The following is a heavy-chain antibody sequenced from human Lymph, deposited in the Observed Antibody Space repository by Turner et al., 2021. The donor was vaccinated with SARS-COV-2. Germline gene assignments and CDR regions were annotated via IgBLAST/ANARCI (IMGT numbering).Heavy chain of an antibody. CDR3: ARGVPEFDS. J-gene: IGHJ5*01. V-gene: IGHV3-30*04. D-gene: IGHD2-2*01. CDR2: ISYDGSNK. Sequence: QVRLVESGGGVVQPGRSLRRSCAASGFTFSSYVMHWVRQAPGKGLEWVAVISYDGSNKYYADSVKGRFTISRDYSKNTRYLQMNSLRAEDTAIYYCARGVPEFDSWGQGTLVTVSS. CDR1: GFTFSSYV.